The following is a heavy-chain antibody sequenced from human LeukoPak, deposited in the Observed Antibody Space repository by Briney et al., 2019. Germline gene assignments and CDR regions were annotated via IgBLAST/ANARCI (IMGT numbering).Heavy chain of an antibody. CDR2: IYYSGNT. V-gene: IGHV4-39*07. Sequence: SETLSLTCTVSGGSISSSSYYWGWIRQPPGKGLEWIGSIYYSGNTYYNPSLRSRVTISVDTSKNQFSLKLSSVTAADTAVYYCVGLTTSGNYWGQGTLVTVSS. CDR1: GGSISSSSYY. J-gene: IGHJ4*02. D-gene: IGHD1-26*01. CDR3: VGLTTSGNY.